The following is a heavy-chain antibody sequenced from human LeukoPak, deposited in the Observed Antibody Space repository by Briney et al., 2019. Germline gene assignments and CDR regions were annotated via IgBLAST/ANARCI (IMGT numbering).Heavy chain of an antibody. CDR2: INHSGST. Sequence: PSETLSLTCAVYGGSFSGYYWSWIRQPPGKGLEWIGEINHSGSTNYNPSLKSRVTISVDTSKNQFSLKLSSVTAADTAVYYCARGIEQLVFRWFDPWGQGTLVTVSS. D-gene: IGHD6-6*01. V-gene: IGHV4-34*01. CDR1: GGSFSGYY. CDR3: ARGIEQLVFRWFDP. J-gene: IGHJ5*02.